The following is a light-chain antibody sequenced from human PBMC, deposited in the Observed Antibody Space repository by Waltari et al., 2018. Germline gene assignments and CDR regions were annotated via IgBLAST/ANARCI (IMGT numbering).Light chain of an antibody. CDR2: AAS. V-gene: IGKV1-39*01. Sequence: DIQMTQSPASLSASLGDRVIIPCRASQTISTYLNWYQQKMGQAPKLLISAASTLHNGVPPMWSGSGSGTDFTLTISSVQPEDFGDYFCQQSFYVPISFGQGTRLDIK. CDR1: QTISTY. J-gene: IGKJ5*01. CDR3: QQSFYVPIS.